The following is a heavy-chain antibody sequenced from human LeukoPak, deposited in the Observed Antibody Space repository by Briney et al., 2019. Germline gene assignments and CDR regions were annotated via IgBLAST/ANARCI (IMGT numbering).Heavy chain of an antibody. V-gene: IGHV1-2*02. CDR3: ARGISIYYYGMDV. D-gene: IGHD1-14*01. CDR2: MNPNSGGT. Sequence: ASVKVSCKASGYTFTSYDINWVRQATGQGLEWMGWMNPNSGGTNYAQKFQGRVTMTRDTSISTAYMELSRLRSDDTAVYYCARGISIYYYGMDVWGQGTTVTVSS. CDR1: GYTFTSYD. J-gene: IGHJ6*02.